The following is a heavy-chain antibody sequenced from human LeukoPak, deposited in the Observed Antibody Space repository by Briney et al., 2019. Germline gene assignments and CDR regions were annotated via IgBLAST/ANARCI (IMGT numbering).Heavy chain of an antibody. CDR1: GGSFSGYY. Sequence: SETLSLTCAVYGGSFSGYYWSWIRQPPGKGLEWIGEINHSGSTNYNPSLKSRVTISVDTSKNQFSLKLSSVTAADTAVYYCARNSGLSSALEVEEFDYRGQGTLVTVSS. D-gene: IGHD3-16*02. CDR2: INHSGST. V-gene: IGHV4-34*01. CDR3: ARNSGLSSALEVEEFDY. J-gene: IGHJ4*02.